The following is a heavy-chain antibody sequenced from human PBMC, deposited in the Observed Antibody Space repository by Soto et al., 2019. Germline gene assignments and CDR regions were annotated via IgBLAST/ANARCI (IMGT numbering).Heavy chain of an antibody. CDR1: GFTFRVYS. V-gene: IGHV3-48*02. Sequence: EVQLVASGGGLIQPGGSLRLSCAASGFTFRVYSMNWIRQAPGKGLEWISDMTSEMKTIHYADSVQCRFTISRYNDKNSVYLQMTSLRDDDTAVYYCARSVEGQFDHWGQGSLVTVSS. CDR3: ARSVEGQFDH. CDR2: MTSEMKTI. J-gene: IGHJ4*02. D-gene: IGHD6-19*01.